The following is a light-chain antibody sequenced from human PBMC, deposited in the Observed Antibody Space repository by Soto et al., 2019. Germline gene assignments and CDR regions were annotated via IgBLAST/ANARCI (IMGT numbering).Light chain of an antibody. V-gene: IGKV3-20*01. CDR3: HQYGSAPAWT. J-gene: IGKJ1*01. CDR2: GAS. CDR1: QSISSSY. Sequence: EIVLTQSPGTLSLFPGERATLSCRASQSISSSYLAWYQQKPGQAPRLLIYGASSRATGIPDRFSGAGSVTDFTLTISRLEPEDFAVYYCHQYGSAPAWTFGQGTKVEIK.